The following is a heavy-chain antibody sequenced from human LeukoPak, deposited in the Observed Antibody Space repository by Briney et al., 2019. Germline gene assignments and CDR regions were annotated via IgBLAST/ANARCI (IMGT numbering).Heavy chain of an antibody. J-gene: IGHJ4*02. Sequence: SETLSLTCTVSGGSISSGSYYWSWIRQPAGKGLEWIGRIYTSGGTNYNPSLKSRVTISVDTSKNQFSLKLSSVTAADTAVYYCARHRGVILDYWGQGTLVTVSS. D-gene: IGHD3-16*02. CDR1: GGSISSGSYY. CDR3: ARHRGVILDY. CDR2: IYTSGGT. V-gene: IGHV4-61*02.